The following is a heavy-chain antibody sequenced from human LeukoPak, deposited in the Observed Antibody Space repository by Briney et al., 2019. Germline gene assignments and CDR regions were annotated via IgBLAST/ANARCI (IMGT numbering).Heavy chain of an antibody. CDR3: ARLLVAAAGHYYFDY. J-gene: IGHJ4*02. D-gene: IGHD6-13*01. CDR1: GGSISSYY. Sequence: SETLSLTCTVSGGSISSYYWSWIRQPPGKGLEWIGYIYYSGSTNYNPSLKSRVTISVDTSKHQFSLKLSSVTAADTAVYYCARLLVAAAGHYYFDYWGQGTLVTVSS. CDR2: IYYSGST. V-gene: IGHV4-59*08.